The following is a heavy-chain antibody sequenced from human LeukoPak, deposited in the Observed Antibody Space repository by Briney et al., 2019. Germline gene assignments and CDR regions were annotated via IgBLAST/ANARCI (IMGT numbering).Heavy chain of an antibody. CDR1: GGSISSYY. D-gene: IGHD2-15*01. J-gene: IGHJ4*02. V-gene: IGHV4-59*01. CDR2: IYYSGST. Sequence: SETLSLTGTVSGGSISSYYWSWIRQPPGKGLEWIGYIYYSGSTNYNPSLKSRVTISVDTSKNQFSLKLSSVTAADTAVYYCARVRTAMIRGSYYFDYWGQGTLVTVSS. CDR3: ARVRTAMIRGSYYFDY.